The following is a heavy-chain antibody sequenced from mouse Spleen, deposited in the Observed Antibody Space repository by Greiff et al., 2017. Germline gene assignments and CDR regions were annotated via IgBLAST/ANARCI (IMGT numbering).Heavy chain of an antibody. Sequence: EVKLVESGGDLVKPGGSLKLSCAASGFTFSSYGMSWVRQTPDKRLEWVATISSGGSYTYYPDSVKGRFTISRDNAKNTLYLQMSSLKSEDTAMYYCARSPLLLRCFDVWGTGTTVTVSS. CDR1: GFTFSSYG. CDR3: ARSPLLLRCFDV. J-gene: IGHJ1*03. CDR2: ISSGGSYT. D-gene: IGHD1-1*01. V-gene: IGHV5-6*02.